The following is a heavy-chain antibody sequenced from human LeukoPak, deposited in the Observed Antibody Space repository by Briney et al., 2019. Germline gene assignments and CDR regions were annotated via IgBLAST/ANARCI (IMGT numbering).Heavy chain of an antibody. Sequence: EASVKVSCKASGDSLSSHELSWVRQAPGQGLEWMGRIIPIFDVTTYAQKFQGRVTITADKSTSTAYMELRSLRSEDTAVYYCARRIYCTGGECYDGWFDPWGQGTLVTVSS. J-gene: IGHJ5*02. V-gene: IGHV1-69*04. D-gene: IGHD2-8*02. CDR3: ARRIYCTGGECYDGWFDP. CDR1: GDSLSSHE. CDR2: IIPIFDVT.